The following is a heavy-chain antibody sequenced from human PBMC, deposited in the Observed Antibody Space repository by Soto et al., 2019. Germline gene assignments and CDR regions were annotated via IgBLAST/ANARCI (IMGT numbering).Heavy chain of an antibody. J-gene: IGHJ6*03. D-gene: IGHD3-3*01. V-gene: IGHV4-30-4*01. Sequence: SETLSLTCTVSGGSIRSGDYYWSWIRQPPGKGLEWIGYIYYSGSTYYNPSLKSRVTISVDTSKNQFSLKLSSVTAADTAVYYCARGTSRYDFWSGPTYYYYMDVWGKGTTVTVSS. CDR3: ARGTSRYDFWSGPTYYYYMDV. CDR2: IYYSGST. CDR1: GGSIRSGDYY.